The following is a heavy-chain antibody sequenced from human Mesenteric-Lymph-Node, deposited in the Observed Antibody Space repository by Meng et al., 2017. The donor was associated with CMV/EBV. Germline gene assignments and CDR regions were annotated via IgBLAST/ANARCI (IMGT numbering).Heavy chain of an antibody. Sequence: GESLKISCAASGFTVNGNYMSWVRQAPGKGLEWVSVIFTCGRTYYADSVKGRFTISRDNSKNTLYLQMNSLRAEDTAVYYCARAASGSSPSDYWGQGTLVTVSS. CDR1: GFTVNGNY. D-gene: IGHD1-26*01. J-gene: IGHJ4*02. CDR3: ARAASGSSPSDY. CDR2: IFTCGRT. V-gene: IGHV3-53*01.